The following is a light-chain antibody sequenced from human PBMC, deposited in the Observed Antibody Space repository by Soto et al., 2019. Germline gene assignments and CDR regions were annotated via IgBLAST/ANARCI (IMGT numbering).Light chain of an antibody. Sequence: EIVMTQSPATLSVSPGERATLSCRASQSVSSNLAWYHQKPGQAPRLLIYGASTRATGVPARFSGSGSGTEFTLTISSLQSEDFAVYYCQQRSVWPLTFGGGTKVEIK. CDR2: GAS. V-gene: IGKV3-15*01. CDR1: QSVSSN. J-gene: IGKJ4*01. CDR3: QQRSVWPLT.